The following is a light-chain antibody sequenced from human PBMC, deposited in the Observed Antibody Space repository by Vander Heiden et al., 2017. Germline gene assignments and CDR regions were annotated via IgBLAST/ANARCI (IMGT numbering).Light chain of an antibody. CDR3: NSRDSSGKQGG. CDR2: VKN. J-gene: IGLJ3*02. CDR1: SLRSYY. V-gene: IGLV3-19*01. Sequence: SSELTQDPAVSVALGQTVRITCQGDSLRSYYASWYQQKPGQAPVRVSYVKNNRPSGIPDRFAGYSSGNKASLKITGAQAEDEADDDGNSRDSSGKQGGCGGGTKL.